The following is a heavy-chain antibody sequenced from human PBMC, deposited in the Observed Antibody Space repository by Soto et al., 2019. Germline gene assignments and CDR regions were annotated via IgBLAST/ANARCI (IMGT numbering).Heavy chain of an antibody. CDR2: ITGGGEST. V-gene: IGHV3-23*01. Sequence: VQMLESGGGLVQPGGSLRLSCAVSGFSLSDNGVTWVRQAPGKGLEWVSSITGGGESTYSADSVKGRFTISRDISKNTLYLQMNSLRAEDTAVYYCASRPGPSPHYFDYWGQGTLVTVSS. CDR3: ASRPGPSPHYFDY. J-gene: IGHJ4*02. D-gene: IGHD2-8*02. CDR1: GFSLSDNG.